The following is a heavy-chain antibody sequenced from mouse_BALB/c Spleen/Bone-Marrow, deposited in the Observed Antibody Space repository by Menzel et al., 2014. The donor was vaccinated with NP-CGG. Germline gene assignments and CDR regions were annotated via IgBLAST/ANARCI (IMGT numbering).Heavy chain of an antibody. D-gene: IGHD1-1*01. J-gene: IGHJ2*01. Sequence: QVQLQQPGAELAKPGASVKMSCKASGYTFTNCWMHWEKQRPGQGLEWIGYINPSTGYTEYNQKFKDKATLTADKSSSTAYMQLSSLTSEDSAVYYCARIYYYGRDYWGQGTTLTVSS. CDR3: ARIYYYGRDY. CDR2: INPSTGYT. V-gene: IGHV1-7*01. CDR1: GYTFTNCW.